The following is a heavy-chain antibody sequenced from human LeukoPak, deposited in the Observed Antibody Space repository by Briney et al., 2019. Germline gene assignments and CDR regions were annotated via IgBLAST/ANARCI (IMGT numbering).Heavy chain of an antibody. J-gene: IGHJ2*01. CDR2: ISGGDVTT. Sequence: GGSLRLSCAACGFTLSRYAMSWVRQAPGKGLQWVSSISGGDVTTSYADSVKGRFIISRDNSKNTLYLDMDSLRAEDTAIYYCAKPSGRVRGWYFDLWGRGTVVTVSS. CDR3: AKPSGRVRGWYFDL. CDR1: GFTLSRYA. V-gene: IGHV3-23*01. D-gene: IGHD3-10*02.